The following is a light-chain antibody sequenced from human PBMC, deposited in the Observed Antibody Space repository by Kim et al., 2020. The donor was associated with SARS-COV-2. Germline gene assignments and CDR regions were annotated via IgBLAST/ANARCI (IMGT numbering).Light chain of an antibody. J-gene: IGLJ3*02. CDR3: SSYTSSSTWV. CDR2: DVS. Sequence: SAPTQPRSVSGSPGQSVTISCTGTSSDVGGYDYVSWYQQHPGKAPKLMIYDVSKRPSGVSNRFSGSKSGNTASLTISGLQAEDEADYYCSSYTSSSTWVFGGGTQLTVL. CDR1: SSDVGGYDY. V-gene: IGLV2-14*01.